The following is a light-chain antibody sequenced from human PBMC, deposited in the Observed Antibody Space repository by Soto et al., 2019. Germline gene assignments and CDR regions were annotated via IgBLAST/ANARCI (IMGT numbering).Light chain of an antibody. CDR3: QQYNNWPKT. J-gene: IGKJ1*01. Sequence: EIVLTQSPGTLSLSPGERATLSCRASQSVSRNFLAWYQRRPGQAPRLLIYGASSRATGIPDRFSGSGSGTEFTLTISSLQSEDFAVYYCQQYNNWPKTFGQGTKVDIK. CDR1: QSVSRN. CDR2: GAS. V-gene: IGKV3D-15*01.